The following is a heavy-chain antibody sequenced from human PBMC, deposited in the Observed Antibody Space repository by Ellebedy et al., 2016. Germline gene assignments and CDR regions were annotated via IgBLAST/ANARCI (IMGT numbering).Heavy chain of an antibody. CDR3: ARVPFSPGRIVGATSLNDY. CDR1: GGSFSSYA. V-gene: IGHV1-18*01. Sequence: ASVKVSCKASGGSFSSYAISWVRQAPGQGLEWMGWISAYNGNTNYAQKLQGRVTMTTDTSTSTAYMELRSLRSDDTAVYYCARVPFSPGRIVGATSLNDYWGQGTLVTVSS. J-gene: IGHJ4*02. D-gene: IGHD1-26*01. CDR2: ISAYNGNT.